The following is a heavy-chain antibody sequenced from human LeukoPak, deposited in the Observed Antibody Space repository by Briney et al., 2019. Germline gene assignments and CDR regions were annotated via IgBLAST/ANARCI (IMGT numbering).Heavy chain of an antibody. V-gene: IGHV4-59*01. CDR2: IYYSGST. Sequence: PSETLSLTCTVSGGSISSYYWSWIRQPPGKGLEWIGYIYYSGSTNYNPSLKSRVTISVDTSKNQFSLKLSSVTAADTAVYYCARGYLLWFGELLYYYYYGMDVWGQGTTVTVSS. CDR3: ARGYLLWFGELLYYYYYGMDV. D-gene: IGHD3-10*01. J-gene: IGHJ6*02. CDR1: GGSISSYY.